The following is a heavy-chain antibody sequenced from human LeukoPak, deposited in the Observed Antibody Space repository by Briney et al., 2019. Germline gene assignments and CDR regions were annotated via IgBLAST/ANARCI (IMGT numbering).Heavy chain of an antibody. CDR2: ISSSSSYI. CDR3: ARGPLRDYLNWFDP. V-gene: IGHV3-21*01. CDR1: GFTFSSYS. D-gene: IGHD4-17*01. J-gene: IGHJ5*02. Sequence: GGSLRLSCAASGFTFSSYSMNWVRQAPGKGLEWVSSISSSSSYIYYADSVKGRFTISRDNAKNSLYLQMNSLRAEDTAVYYCARGPLRDYLNWFDPWGQGTLVTVSS.